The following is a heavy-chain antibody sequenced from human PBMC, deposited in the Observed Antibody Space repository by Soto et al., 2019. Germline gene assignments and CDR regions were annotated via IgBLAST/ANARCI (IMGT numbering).Heavy chain of an antibody. D-gene: IGHD2-2*01. CDR2: ISWDGTST. V-gene: IGHV3-43*01. J-gene: IGHJ4*02. CDR3: AKGDGASYCSSTSCSIDY. CDR1: GFTFDDYT. Sequence: EVQLVESGGVVVQLGGSLRLSCAASGFTFDDYTMHWVRQAPGKGLEWVSLISWDGTSTYYADSVKGRFTISRDNTKNSLYLKMNSLRTEDTALYYCAKGDGASYCSSTSCSIDYWGQGTLVTVSS.